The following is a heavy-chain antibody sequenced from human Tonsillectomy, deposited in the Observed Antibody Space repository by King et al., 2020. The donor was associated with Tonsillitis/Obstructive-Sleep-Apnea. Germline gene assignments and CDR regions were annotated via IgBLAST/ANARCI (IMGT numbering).Heavy chain of an antibody. D-gene: IGHD3/OR15-3a*01. Sequence: QLQESGPGLVKPSETLSLTCTVSGGSINSSSYYWGWIRQPPGKGLEWIGSIYYSGSTYYNPSLKSRVTISVDTSKNHFSLRLTSVTAADTAVYYCARHRDYFFDYWGQGTLVTVSS. CDR3: ARHRDYFFDY. CDR1: GGSINSSSYY. V-gene: IGHV4-39*01. J-gene: IGHJ4*02. CDR2: IYYSGST.